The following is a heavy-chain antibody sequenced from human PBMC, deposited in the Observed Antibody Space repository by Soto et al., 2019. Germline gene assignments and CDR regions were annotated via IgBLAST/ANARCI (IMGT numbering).Heavy chain of an antibody. V-gene: IGHV3-13*01. CDR1: GFTFSSYD. J-gene: IGHJ4*02. CDR3: ARESSYDSSGYHFDY. D-gene: IGHD3-22*01. CDR2: IGTAGDT. Sequence: PGGSLRLSCAASGFTFSSYDMHWVRQATGKGLEWVSAIGTAGDTYYPGSVKGRFTISRENAKNSLYLQMNSLRAGDTAVYYCARESSYDSSGYHFDYWGQGTLVTVSS.